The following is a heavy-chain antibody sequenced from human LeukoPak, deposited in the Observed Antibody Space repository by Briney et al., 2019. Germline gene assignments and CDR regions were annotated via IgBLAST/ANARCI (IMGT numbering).Heavy chain of an antibody. CDR2: MYYSGSA. Sequence: TSETLSLTCTVSGGSITDYYWSWIRHSSGKGLEWIGYMYYSGSAYYSPSLKSRVTISVDTSKNQFSLKLSSVTAADTAVYYCAKRTGDIKTYYYYYGMDVWGQGTTVTVSS. V-gene: IGHV4-59*12. CDR1: GGSITDYY. CDR3: AKRTGDIKTYYYYYGMDV. J-gene: IGHJ6*02. D-gene: IGHD7-27*01.